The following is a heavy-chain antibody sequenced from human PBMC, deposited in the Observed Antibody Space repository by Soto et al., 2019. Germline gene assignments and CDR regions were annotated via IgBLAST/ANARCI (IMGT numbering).Heavy chain of an antibody. J-gene: IGHJ6*02. CDR2: IWYDGSNK. CDR1: GFTFSHNA. Sequence: QVHLVESGGGVVQPGRSLRLSCATSGFTFSHNAMHWVRRAPGKGLEWVAQIWYDGSNKYYADSVKGRFTISRDNSKGTLYRQTDSLRGEDTALYYCARDGQSHAPYAMDVWGQGTTVTVSS. D-gene: IGHD6-19*01. CDR3: ARDGQSHAPYAMDV. V-gene: IGHV3-33*01.